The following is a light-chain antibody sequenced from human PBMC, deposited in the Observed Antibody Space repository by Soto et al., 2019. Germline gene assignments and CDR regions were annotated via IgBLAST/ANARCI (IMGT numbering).Light chain of an antibody. CDR1: QSVSSY. CDR2: DAS. CDR3: QQRSNWSA. V-gene: IGKV3-11*01. J-gene: IGKJ3*01. Sequence: EIVLTQSPATLSLSPGERATLSCRASQSVSSYLAWYQQKPGQAPRLLIYDASNRATGIPARFSGSWSGTDFTLTISILEPEDFAVYYCQQRSNWSAFGPGTKVDIK.